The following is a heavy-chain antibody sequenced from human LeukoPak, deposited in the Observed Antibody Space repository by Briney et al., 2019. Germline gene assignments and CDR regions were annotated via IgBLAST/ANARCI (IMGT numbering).Heavy chain of an antibody. CDR1: GGSISSYY. D-gene: IGHD5-18*01. Sequence: SETLSLTCTVSGGSISSYYWSWIRQPPGKGLEWIGYIYYSGSTNYNPSLKSRVTISVDTSKNRFSLKLSSVTAADTAVYYCARTGYSYGHDYWGQGTLVTVSS. J-gene: IGHJ4*02. CDR2: IYYSGST. V-gene: IGHV4-59*01. CDR3: ARTGYSYGHDY.